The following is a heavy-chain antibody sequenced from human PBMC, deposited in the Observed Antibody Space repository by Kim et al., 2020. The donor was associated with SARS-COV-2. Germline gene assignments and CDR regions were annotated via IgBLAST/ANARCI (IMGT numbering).Heavy chain of an antibody. CDR3: AKDIWDYSGMDV. V-gene: IGHV3-23*01. CDR1: GFAFSNNA. D-gene: IGHD3-10*01. J-gene: IGHJ6*02. Sequence: GGSLRLSCAASGFAFSNNAMGWVRQAPGKGLEWVSSMSGDGRDLYYADSVRGRFTISRDVGKSSLYLQMRSLRAEDTALYYCAKDIWDYSGMDVWGQGTTVTVSS. CDR2: MSGDGRDL.